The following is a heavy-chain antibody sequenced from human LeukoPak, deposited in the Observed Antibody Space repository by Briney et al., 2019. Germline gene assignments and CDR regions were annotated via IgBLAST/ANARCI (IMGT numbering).Heavy chain of an antibody. V-gene: IGHV1-2*02. CDR3: ARDPTASRWFDP. CDR1: GYTFTGYY. D-gene: IGHD4-11*01. CDR2: INPNSGGT. Sequence: ASVKVSRKASGYTFTGYYMHWVRQAPGQGLEWMGWINPNSGGTNYAQKFQGRVTMTRDTSISTAYMELSRLRSDDTAVYYCARDPTASRWFDPWGQGTLVTVSS. J-gene: IGHJ5*02.